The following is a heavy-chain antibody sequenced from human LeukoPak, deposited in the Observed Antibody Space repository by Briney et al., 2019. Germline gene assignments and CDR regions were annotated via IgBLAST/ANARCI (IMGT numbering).Heavy chain of an antibody. V-gene: IGHV3-13*01. CDR2: IGTAGDT. CDR1: GFTFSSYD. D-gene: IGHD6-6*01. J-gene: IGHJ6*02. CDR3: ARGYSSSSEGYYYYYGMDV. Sequence: GGSLRLSCAASGFTFSSYDMHWVRQATGKGLEWVSAIGTAGDTYYPGSVKGRFTISRENAKNSLYLQMNSLRAEDTAVYYCARGYSSSSEGYYYYYGMDVWGQGTTVTVSS.